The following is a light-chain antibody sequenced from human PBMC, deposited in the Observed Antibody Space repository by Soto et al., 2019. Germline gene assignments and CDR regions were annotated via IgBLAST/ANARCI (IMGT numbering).Light chain of an antibody. CDR1: QSISSW. CDR3: QQYNSYWT. J-gene: IGKJ1*01. Sequence: DIQMTQSPSTLSASVGDRVTITCRASQSISSWLAWYQQKPGKAPKLLIYKASSLDSGVPSRFSGSGSGTEFTLTIRSLQPDAFASYYCQQYNSYWTFGQGTKVEIK. V-gene: IGKV1-5*03. CDR2: KAS.